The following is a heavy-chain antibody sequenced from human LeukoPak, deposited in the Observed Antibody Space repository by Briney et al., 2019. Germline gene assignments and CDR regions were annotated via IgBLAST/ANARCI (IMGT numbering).Heavy chain of an antibody. CDR3: ARMAAAGLYYFDY. V-gene: IGHV3-NL1*01. J-gene: IGHJ4*02. CDR2: IYSGGST. D-gene: IGHD6-13*01. Sequence: PGGSLRLSCAASGFTFSSFGMHWVRQAPGKGLEWVSVIYSGGSTYYADSVKGRFTISRDNSKNTLYLQMNSLRAEDTAVYYCARMAAAGLYYFDYWGQGTLVTVSS. CDR1: GFTFSSFG.